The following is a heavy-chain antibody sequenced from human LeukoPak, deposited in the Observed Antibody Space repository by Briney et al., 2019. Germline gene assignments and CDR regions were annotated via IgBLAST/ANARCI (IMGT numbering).Heavy chain of an antibody. CDR1: GGSISSGGYY. D-gene: IGHD6-6*01. Sequence: SETLSLTCTVSGGSISSGGYYWSWIRQHPGKGLEWIGYIYYSGSTYYNPSLKSRATISVDTSKNQFSLKLSSVTAADTAVYYCAREGRRPRYWFDPWGQGTLVTVSS. J-gene: IGHJ5*02. CDR3: AREGRRPRYWFDP. CDR2: IYYSGST. V-gene: IGHV4-31*03.